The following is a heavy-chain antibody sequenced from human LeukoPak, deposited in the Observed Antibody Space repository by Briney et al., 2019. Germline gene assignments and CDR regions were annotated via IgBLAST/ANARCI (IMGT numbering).Heavy chain of an antibody. CDR3: ARAMGYSSSWYPLDY. Sequence: ASVKVSCKTSGYTFSNYDIYWVRQAPGQGLEWMGGIIPIFGTAKYAQKFQGRVTIIADESMSTAYMELSSLRSEDTAVYYCARAMGYSSSWYPLDYWGQGTLVTVSS. CDR1: GYTFSNYD. CDR2: IIPIFGTA. J-gene: IGHJ4*02. D-gene: IGHD6-13*01. V-gene: IGHV1-69*13.